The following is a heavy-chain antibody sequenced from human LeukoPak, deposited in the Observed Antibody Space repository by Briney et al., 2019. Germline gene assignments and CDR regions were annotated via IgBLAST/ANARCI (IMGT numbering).Heavy chain of an antibody. J-gene: IGHJ4*02. CDR3: ARGEYYYDSSGYYYLFDY. Sequence: SETLSLTCAVYGGSFSGYYWSWIRQPPGKGLEWIGEINHSGSTNYNPSLKSRVTISVDTPKNQFSLKLSSVTAADTAVYYCARGEYYYDSSGYYYLFDYWGQGTLVTVSS. CDR2: INHSGST. CDR1: GGSFSGYY. V-gene: IGHV4-34*01. D-gene: IGHD3-22*01.